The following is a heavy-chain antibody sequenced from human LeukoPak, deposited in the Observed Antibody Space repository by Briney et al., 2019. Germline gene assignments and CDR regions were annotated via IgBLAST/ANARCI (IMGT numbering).Heavy chain of an antibody. CDR2: IRYDGDNK. CDR3: AKDHKLYSYGYYFDY. CDR1: GFTFSSYG. V-gene: IGHV3-30*02. J-gene: IGHJ4*02. Sequence: GGSLRLSCAASGFTFSSYGVHWVRQAPGKGLEWVAFIRYDGDNKYYADSVKGRFTISRDNSKNTLYLQMNSLRDEDTAVYYCAKDHKLYSYGYYFDYWGQGTLVTVSS. D-gene: IGHD5-18*01.